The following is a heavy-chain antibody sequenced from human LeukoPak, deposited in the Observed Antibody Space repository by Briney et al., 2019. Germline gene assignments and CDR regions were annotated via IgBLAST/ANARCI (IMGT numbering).Heavy chain of an antibody. CDR3: ARDPTLYYYGSGSYYDY. Sequence: TGGSLRLSCAASGFTFSSYWMSWVRQAPGKGLGWVANIKQDGSEKYYVDSVKGRFTISRDNAKNSLYLQMNSLRAEDTAVYYCARDPTLYYYGSGSYYDYWGQGTLVTVSS. J-gene: IGHJ4*02. V-gene: IGHV3-7*01. CDR2: IKQDGSEK. CDR1: GFTFSSYW. D-gene: IGHD3-10*01.